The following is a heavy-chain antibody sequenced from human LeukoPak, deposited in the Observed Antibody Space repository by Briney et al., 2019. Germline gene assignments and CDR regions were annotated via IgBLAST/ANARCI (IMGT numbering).Heavy chain of an antibody. Sequence: GASVKVSCKASGYTFTSYGISWVRQAPGQGLEWMGWISAYNGNTNYAQKLQGRVTMTTDTSTSTAYMELRSPRSDDTAVYYCVRDSTMIVVAMGYWGQGTLVIVSS. D-gene: IGHD3-22*01. V-gene: IGHV1-18*01. CDR3: VRDSTMIVVAMGY. CDR2: ISAYNGNT. CDR1: GYTFTSYG. J-gene: IGHJ4*02.